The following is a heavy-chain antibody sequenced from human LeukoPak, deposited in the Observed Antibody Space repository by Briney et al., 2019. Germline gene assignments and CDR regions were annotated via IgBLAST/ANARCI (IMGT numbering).Heavy chain of an antibody. CDR2: ISYDGHYK. V-gene: IGHV3-30*04. CDR3: VRDLLVGSPDYFDL. Sequence: GGSLRLSCAASGFAFSYSSMHWVRQAPGKGLEWVAGISYDGHYKGYADSVRGRFTISKDDSKNHLYLEMSGLRPEDAALYYCVRDLLVGSPDYFDLWGQGALVTVSS. D-gene: IGHD1-26*01. J-gene: IGHJ4*02. CDR1: GFAFSYSS.